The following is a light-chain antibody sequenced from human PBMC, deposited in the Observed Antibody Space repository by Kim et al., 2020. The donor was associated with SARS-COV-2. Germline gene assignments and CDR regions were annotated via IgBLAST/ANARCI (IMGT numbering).Light chain of an antibody. CDR3: ISFTTAATWV. CDR2: TVT. J-gene: IGLJ3*02. CDR1: SSDIGDYNY. V-gene: IGLV2-14*03. Sequence: GQSITISCTGTSSDIGDYNYVSWFQQHPGKAPQLMIYTVTERPSGVSNRFSGSKSGTTASLTISGLQAEDEADYYCISFTTAATWVFGGGTQLTVL.